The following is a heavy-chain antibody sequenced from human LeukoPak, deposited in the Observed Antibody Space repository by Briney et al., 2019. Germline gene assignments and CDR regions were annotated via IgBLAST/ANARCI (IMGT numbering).Heavy chain of an antibody. Sequence: SETLSLTCTVSGGSISSGSYYWSWIRQPAGKGLEWIGRIYTSGSTNYNPSLKSRVTISVDTSKNQFSLKLSSVTAADTAVYYCARDRPAYYYDSSGYPWGQGTMVTVSS. V-gene: IGHV4-61*02. D-gene: IGHD3-22*01. CDR3: ARDRPAYYYDSSGYP. J-gene: IGHJ5*02. CDR2: IYTSGST. CDR1: GGSISSGSYY.